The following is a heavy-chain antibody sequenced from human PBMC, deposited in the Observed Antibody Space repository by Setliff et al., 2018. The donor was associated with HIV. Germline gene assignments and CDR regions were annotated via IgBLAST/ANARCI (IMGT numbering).Heavy chain of an antibody. CDR3: ARHQKVSFMSDH. Sequence: SETLSLPCIVSGYSVSSGYYWGWIRQPPGKGLQWIGAMYDSETTYYNPSLKSRVTMSVDASRNRFSLKLSSVTAADTAIYYCARHQKVSFMSDHWGQGMLVTSPQ. V-gene: IGHV4-38-2*02. CDR1: GYSVSSGYY. CDR2: MYDSETT. D-gene: IGHD3-16*01. J-gene: IGHJ4*02.